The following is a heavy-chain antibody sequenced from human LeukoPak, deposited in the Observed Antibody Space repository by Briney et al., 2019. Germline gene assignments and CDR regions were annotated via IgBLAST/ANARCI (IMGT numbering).Heavy chain of an antibody. CDR1: GYSFTSYS. CDR3: ARHIGSSSSFDY. V-gene: IGHV5-51*01. CDR2: IYPGDSET. D-gene: IGHD6-6*01. Sequence: GESLKISCKGSGYSFTSYSIDWVRQMPGKGLEWMGIIYPGDSETRYSPSFQGQVTTSADKSSSTAYLQWSSLKASDTAMYYCARHIGSSSSFDYWGQGTLVTVSS. J-gene: IGHJ4*02.